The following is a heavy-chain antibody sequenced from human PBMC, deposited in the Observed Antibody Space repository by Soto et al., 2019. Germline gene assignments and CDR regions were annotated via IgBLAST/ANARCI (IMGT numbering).Heavy chain of an antibody. Sequence: QVQLVQSGAEVKKPGASVKVSCKASGYTFTSYAMHWVRQAPGQRLEWMGWINAGNGNTKYSQKFQGRVTITRDTSASTAYKELSSLRSEDTAVYYCAIERLQLVLWGNYGIDVWGQGTTVTVSS. CDR1: GYTFTSYA. CDR3: AIERLQLVLWGNYGIDV. V-gene: IGHV1-3*01. D-gene: IGHD6-13*01. CDR2: INAGNGNT. J-gene: IGHJ6*02.